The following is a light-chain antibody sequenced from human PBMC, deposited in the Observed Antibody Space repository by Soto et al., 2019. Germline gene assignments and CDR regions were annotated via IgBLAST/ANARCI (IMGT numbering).Light chain of an antibody. CDR3: QQRTNWPRSFT. V-gene: IGKV3-11*01. CDR2: DTS. Sequence: PGERATLSCRASQSVSSYLAWYQQKPGQAPRLLIYDTSKRATGIPARFSGSGSGTDFTLTISSLEPKDFAVYYCQQRTNWPRSFTFGPGTKVDIK. J-gene: IGKJ3*01. CDR1: QSVSSY.